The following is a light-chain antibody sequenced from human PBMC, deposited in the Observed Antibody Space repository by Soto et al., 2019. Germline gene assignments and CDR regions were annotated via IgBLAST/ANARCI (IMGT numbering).Light chain of an antibody. V-gene: IGKV3-11*01. Sequence: VLTQSPATLSLSPGETATLSCRSSQSISTYSAWYQQKPGQAPRLLIYGASNRASGVPARFSGSGSGTDFTLTISSLEPEDFGVYYCQQRHTWPTTFGGGAKVEI. CDR3: QQRHTWPTT. CDR2: GAS. CDR1: QSISTY. J-gene: IGKJ4*01.